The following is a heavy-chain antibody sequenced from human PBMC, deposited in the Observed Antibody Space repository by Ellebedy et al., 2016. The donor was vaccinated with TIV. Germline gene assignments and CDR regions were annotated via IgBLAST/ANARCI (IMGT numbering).Heavy chain of an antibody. V-gene: IGHV3-33*07. D-gene: IGHD2-15*01. Sequence: GGSLRLXXTASGFTFSTYAMYWVRLAPGKGLAWVALIYYDGSEQFYTDSVKGRFTVSRDNSRNTLYLQMNSLRAEDTAVYYCARGGYCSGGSCAHYDGMDVWGQGTTVTVSS. CDR1: GFTFSTYA. CDR3: ARGGYCSGGSCAHYDGMDV. CDR2: IYYDGSEQ. J-gene: IGHJ6*02.